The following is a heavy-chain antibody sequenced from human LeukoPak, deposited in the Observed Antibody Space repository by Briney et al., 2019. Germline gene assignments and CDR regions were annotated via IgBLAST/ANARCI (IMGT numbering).Heavy chain of an antibody. D-gene: IGHD3-22*01. J-gene: IGHJ4*02. CDR3: ARVYETTRILVYYFDY. CDR1: GYTFTGYY. V-gene: IGHV1-2*02. CDR2: INPNSGGT. Sequence: ASVKVSCKASGYTFTGYYMHWVRQAPGQGLEWMGWINPNSGGTNYAQKFQGRVTMTRDTSISTAYMELSRLRSDDTAVYYCARVYETTRILVYYFDYWGQGTLVTVSS.